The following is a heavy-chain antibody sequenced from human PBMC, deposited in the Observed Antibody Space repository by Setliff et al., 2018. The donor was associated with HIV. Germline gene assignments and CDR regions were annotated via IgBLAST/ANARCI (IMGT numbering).Heavy chain of an antibody. CDR2: ISPSSSYI. CDR1: GFTFSSYS. D-gene: IGHD6-19*01. CDR3: ASEAGASSGWFGY. J-gene: IGHJ5*01. Sequence: GGSLRLSCAASGFTFSSYSMNWVRQAPGKGLEWVSSISPSSSYIHYADSVKGRFTISRDNAKNSLYLQVNSLRAEDTAVYYCASEAGASSGWFGYWGQGTLVTVSS. V-gene: IGHV3-21*01.